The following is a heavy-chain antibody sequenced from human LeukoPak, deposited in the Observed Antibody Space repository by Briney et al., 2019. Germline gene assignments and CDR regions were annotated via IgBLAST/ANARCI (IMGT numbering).Heavy chain of an antibody. Sequence: GGSLRLSCAASGFTFDDYAMNWVRQPPGKGLEWVAGINWNGGSTGYADSVKGRFTISRDNAKNSLYLQMNSLRAEDTALYYCARVRVVWDLDDAFDIWGQGTTVTVSS. CDR1: GFTFDDYA. CDR2: INWNGGST. CDR3: ARVRVVWDLDDAFDI. D-gene: IGHD1-26*01. J-gene: IGHJ3*02. V-gene: IGHV3-20*04.